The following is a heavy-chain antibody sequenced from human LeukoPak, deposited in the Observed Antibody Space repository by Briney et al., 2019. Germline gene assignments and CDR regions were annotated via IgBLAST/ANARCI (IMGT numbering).Heavy chain of an antibody. CDR3: ARASGPFDY. J-gene: IGHJ4*02. Sequence: GGSLRLSCAASGFTFSSYSMNWIRQAPGKGLEWVSSISSSSSYIYYADSVKGRFTISRDNSKNTLYLQMNSLRAEDTAVYSCARASGPFDYWGQGTLVTVSS. CDR1: GFTFSSYS. V-gene: IGHV3-21*01. D-gene: IGHD3-10*01. CDR2: ISSSSSYI.